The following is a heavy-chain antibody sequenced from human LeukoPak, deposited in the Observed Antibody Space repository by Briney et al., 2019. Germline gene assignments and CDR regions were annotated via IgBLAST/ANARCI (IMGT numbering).Heavy chain of an antibody. CDR3: AKGRGAYYYYAMDV. J-gene: IGHJ6*02. Sequence: PGGSLRLSCAASGFIFSKCGMHWVRQAPGKGLEWVAVISYGGSNKNYADSVKGRFTISRDNSENTLYLQMNSLRVEDTAVYYCAKGRGAYYYYAMDVWGQGTTVTVSS. CDR1: GFIFSKCG. V-gene: IGHV3-30*18. CDR2: ISYGGSNK. D-gene: IGHD3-16*01.